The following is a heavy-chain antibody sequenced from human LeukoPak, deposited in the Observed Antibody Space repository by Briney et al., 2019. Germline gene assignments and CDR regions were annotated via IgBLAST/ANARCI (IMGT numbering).Heavy chain of an antibody. J-gene: IGHJ5*02. CDR1: GYTFTSYY. CDR2: INPNSGGT. D-gene: IGHD1-1*01. CDR3: ARDSGLERRKGWFDP. Sequence: EASVKVSCKASGYTFTSYYMHWVRQAPGQGLEWMGWINPNSGGTNYAQKFQGRVTMTRDTSISTAYMELSRLRSEDTAVYYCARDSGLERRKGWFDPWGQGTLVTVSS. V-gene: IGHV1-2*02.